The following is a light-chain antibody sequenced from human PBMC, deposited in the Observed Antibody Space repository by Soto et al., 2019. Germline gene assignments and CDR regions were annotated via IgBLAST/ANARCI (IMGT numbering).Light chain of an antibody. J-gene: IGKJ4*01. CDR2: DAS. CDR3: QHRYNWPLT. V-gene: IGKV3-11*01. Sequence: EVVLTQSPATLSLSPGEKATLSCRASQAINTYLGWYQHKPGQPPRLLVYDASNRASGIPARFSGSGSGTDFTLTINSLEPEDFAIYYCQHRYNWPLTFGAGTKVEIK. CDR1: QAINTY.